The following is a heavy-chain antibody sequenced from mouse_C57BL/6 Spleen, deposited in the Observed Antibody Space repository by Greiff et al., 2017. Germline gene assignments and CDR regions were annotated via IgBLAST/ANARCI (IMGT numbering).Heavy chain of an antibody. CDR3: AREDGYPFAY. Sequence: VQLQQSGAELVRPGTSVKVSCKASGYAFTNYLIEWVKQRPGQGLEWIGVINPGSGGTNYNEKFKGKATLTADKSSSTAYMQLSSLTSEDSAVYFCAREDGYPFAYWGQGTLVTVSA. J-gene: IGHJ3*01. V-gene: IGHV1-54*01. CDR2: INPGSGGT. CDR1: GYAFTNYL. D-gene: IGHD2-3*01.